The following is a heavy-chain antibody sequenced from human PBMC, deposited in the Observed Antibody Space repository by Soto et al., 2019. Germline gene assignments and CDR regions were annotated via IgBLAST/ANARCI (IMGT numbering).Heavy chain of an antibody. CDR1: GLTFSSYG. CDR2: SSATGAGT. CDR3: AKDRRAGGNYGCDSDF. V-gene: IGHV3-23*01. D-gene: IGHD1-7*01. J-gene: IGHJ4*02. Sequence: EVQLLESGGGLVQPGGSLRLSCAASGLTFSSYGMTWVRQAQGKGLEWVSFSSATGAGTYYADSVKGRFTISRDNSKNTLYLQMTSLRADDTAVYYCAKDRRAGGNYGCDSDFWGQGALVIVSS.